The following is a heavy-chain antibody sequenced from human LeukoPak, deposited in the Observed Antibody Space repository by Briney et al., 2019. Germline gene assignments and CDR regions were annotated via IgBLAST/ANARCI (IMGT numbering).Heavy chain of an antibody. J-gene: IGHJ6*04. Sequence: ASVKVSCKASGYTFTGYYMHWVRQAPGQGLEWMGWINPNSGGTNYAQKFQGRVTMTRDTSISTAYMELSRLRSDDTAVYYCARGTHDYGGNSGMDVWGKGTTVTISS. CDR1: GYTFTGYY. D-gene: IGHD4-23*01. V-gene: IGHV1-2*02. CDR2: INPNSGGT. CDR3: ARGTHDYGGNSGMDV.